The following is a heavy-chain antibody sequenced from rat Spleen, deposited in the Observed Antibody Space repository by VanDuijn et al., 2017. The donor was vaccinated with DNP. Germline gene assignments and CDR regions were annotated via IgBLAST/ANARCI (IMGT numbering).Heavy chain of an antibody. Sequence: EVQLVESGGGLVQPGGSLKLSCAASGFTFRDYDMAWVRQTPTKGLEWVASISTSGSRTYYPDSVKGRFTISRDNAKSSLYLQMNSLKSEDTATYYCARHEEVYYYDGYYGAMDAWGQGTSVTVSS. CDR2: ISTSGSRT. D-gene: IGHD1-12*03. V-gene: IGHV5-25*01. CDR1: GFTFRDYD. CDR3: ARHEEVYYYDGYYGAMDA. J-gene: IGHJ4*01.